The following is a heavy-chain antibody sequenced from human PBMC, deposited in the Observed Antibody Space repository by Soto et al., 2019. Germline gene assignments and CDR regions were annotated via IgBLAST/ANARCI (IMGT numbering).Heavy chain of an antibody. V-gene: IGHV4-30-4*01. CDR2: IYYSGSS. J-gene: IGHJ5*02. Sequence: QVQLQESGPGLVKPSQTLSLTCTVSGGSISSGDYYWSWIRQPPGKGLEWIGYIYYSGSSYYNPSLKSRVTISVDTSKNQFSLKLSSVTAADTAVYYCARAMVVTQNWFDPWGQGTLVTVSS. D-gene: IGHD2-21*02. CDR1: GGSISSGDYY. CDR3: ARAMVVTQNWFDP.